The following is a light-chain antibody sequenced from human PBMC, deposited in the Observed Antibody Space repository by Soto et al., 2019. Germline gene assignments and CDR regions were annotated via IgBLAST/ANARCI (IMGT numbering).Light chain of an antibody. V-gene: IGLV2-23*01. Sequence: QSALTQPASVSGSPGQSITISCTGTSSDVGSYDLVSWYQQPPGKAPKLMIYEDTKRPSGISTRFSGSKSGNAASLTISGLQAEDEADYYCCSYAGSGTFAFGTGTKVTVL. J-gene: IGLJ1*01. CDR2: EDT. CDR1: SSDVGSYDL. CDR3: CSYAGSGTFA.